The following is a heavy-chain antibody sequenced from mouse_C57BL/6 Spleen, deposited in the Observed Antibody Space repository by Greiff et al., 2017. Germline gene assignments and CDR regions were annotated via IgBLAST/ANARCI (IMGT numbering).Heavy chain of an antibody. CDR2: IYPGSGNT. CDR3: AREITTVVARDAMDY. D-gene: IGHD1-1*01. J-gene: IGHJ4*01. CDR1: GYTFTDYY. V-gene: IGHV1-76*01. Sequence: LVESGAELVRPGASVKLSCKASGYTFTDYYINWVKQRPGQGLEWIARIYPGSGNTYYNEKFKGKATLTAEKSSSTAYMQLSSLTSEDSAVYFCAREITTVVARDAMDYWGQGTSVTVSS.